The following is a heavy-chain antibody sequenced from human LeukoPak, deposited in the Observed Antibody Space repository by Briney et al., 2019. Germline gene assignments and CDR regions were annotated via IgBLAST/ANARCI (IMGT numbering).Heavy chain of an antibody. CDR2: ISYDGSNK. D-gene: IGHD4-11*01. CDR3: ATTQSSLYYYYYYMDV. V-gene: IGHV3-30*19. CDR1: GFTFSNNG. Sequence: PGGSLRLSCAASGFTFSNNGMHWVRQTPGKGLEWVAVISYDGSNKYYADSVKGRFTISRDNSRNTLYLQMNSLRAEDTAVYYCATTQSSLYYYYYYMDVWGKGTTVTVSS. J-gene: IGHJ6*03.